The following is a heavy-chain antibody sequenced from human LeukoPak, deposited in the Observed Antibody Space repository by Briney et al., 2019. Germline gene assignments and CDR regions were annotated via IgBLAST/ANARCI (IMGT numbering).Heavy chain of an antibody. Sequence: SSETLSLTCTVSGGSISSYYWSWIRQPAGKGLEWIGRLDTSGSTNYNPSLKSRVTMSGDTSKKQFSLKLSSVTAADTAVYYCAGTTYYYDSSGYYFLDYWGQGTLVTVSS. CDR3: AGTTYYYDSSGYYFLDY. J-gene: IGHJ4*02. V-gene: IGHV4-4*07. D-gene: IGHD3-22*01. CDR1: GGSISSYY. CDR2: LDTSGST.